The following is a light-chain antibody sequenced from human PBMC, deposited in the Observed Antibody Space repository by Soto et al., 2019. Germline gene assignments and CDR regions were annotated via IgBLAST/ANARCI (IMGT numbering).Light chain of an antibody. CDR1: QDISNY. Sequence: DIQMTQSPSSLSASVGDRVTITCQARQDISNYLNWYQQKPGKAHKLLIYDASNLETGVPSRFSGSGSVTDFTFTISSLQPEDIATYYCQQYDNLPPYTFGQGTKLEI. V-gene: IGKV1-33*01. CDR2: DAS. CDR3: QQYDNLPPYT. J-gene: IGKJ2*01.